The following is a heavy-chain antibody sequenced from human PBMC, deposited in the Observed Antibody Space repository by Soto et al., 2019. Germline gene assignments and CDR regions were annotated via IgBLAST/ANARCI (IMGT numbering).Heavy chain of an antibody. CDR3: ARMAPPFRCSGGSCSL. D-gene: IGHD2-15*01. CDR1: GGSISSSSYY. Sequence: QLQLQESGPGLVKPSETLSLTCTVSGGSISSSSYYWGWIRQPPGKGLEWIGSIYYSGSTYYNPPLKSRVTIPVDTSKTKFSLKLSSVPAADTAVYSCARMAPPFRCSGGSCSLWGQGTLVTVSS. V-gene: IGHV4-39*01. J-gene: IGHJ4*02. CDR2: IYYSGST.